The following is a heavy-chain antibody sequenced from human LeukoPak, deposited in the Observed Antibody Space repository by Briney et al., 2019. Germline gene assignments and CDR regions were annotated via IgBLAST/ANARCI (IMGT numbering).Heavy chain of an antibody. V-gene: IGHV4-34*01. CDR1: GGSFSGYY. CDR3: ARRTSGYCSSTSCYFFRLSYYYMDV. D-gene: IGHD2-2*01. Sequence: SETLSLTCAVYGGSFSGYYWSWIRQPPGKGLEWIGEINHSGSTNYNPSLKSRVTISVDTSKNQFSLKLSSVTAADTAVYYCARRTSGYCSSTSCYFFRLSYYYMDVWGKGTTVTISS. CDR2: INHSGST. J-gene: IGHJ6*03.